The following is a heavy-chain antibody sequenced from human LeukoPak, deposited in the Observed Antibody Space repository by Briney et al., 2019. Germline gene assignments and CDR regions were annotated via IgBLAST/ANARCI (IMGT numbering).Heavy chain of an antibody. J-gene: IGHJ4*02. CDR1: GGTFSSYA. V-gene: IGHV1-69*05. CDR2: IIPIFGTA. Sequence: SVKVSCKASGGTFSSYAISWVRQAPGQGLEWMGGIIPIFGTANYAQKFQGRVTITTDESTSTAYMELSSLRSEDTAVYYCASGYCSGGSCLTHFHFWGQGTLVTVSS. D-gene: IGHD2-15*01. CDR3: ASGYCSGGSCLTHFHF.